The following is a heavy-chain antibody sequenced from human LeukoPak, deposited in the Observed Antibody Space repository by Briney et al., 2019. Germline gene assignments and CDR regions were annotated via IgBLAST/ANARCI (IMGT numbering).Heavy chain of an antibody. CDR1: GFTFSSYD. CDR2: IGTAGDT. Sequence: GGSLRLSCAASGFTFSSYDMHWVRQATGKGLEWVSAIGTAGDTYYPGSVKGRFTISRENAKNSLYLQMNSLRAGDTAVYYCARGSGDFWSGYYSSDYWGQGTLVTVSS. V-gene: IGHV3-13*01. D-gene: IGHD3-3*01. J-gene: IGHJ4*02. CDR3: ARGSGDFWSGYYSSDY.